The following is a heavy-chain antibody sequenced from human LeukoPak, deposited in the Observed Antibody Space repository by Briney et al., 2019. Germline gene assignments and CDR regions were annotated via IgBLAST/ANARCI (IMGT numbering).Heavy chain of an antibody. V-gene: IGHV4-59*01. J-gene: IGHJ4*02. CDR2: IYYSGST. CDR1: GGSISSYY. Sequence: SETLSLXCTVSGGSISSYYWSWIRQPPGKGLEWIGYIYYSGSTNYNPSLKSRVTISVDTSKNQFSLKLSSVTAADTAVYYCARDPGGYGSGSYYYFDYWGPGTLVTVSS. CDR3: ARDPGGYGSGSYYYFDY. D-gene: IGHD3-10*01.